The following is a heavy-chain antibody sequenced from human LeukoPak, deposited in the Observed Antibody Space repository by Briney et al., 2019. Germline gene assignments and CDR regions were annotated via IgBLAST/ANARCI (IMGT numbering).Heavy chain of an antibody. CDR2: IKQDGNKK. CDR1: GFTFSTYW. Sequence: GGSLRLSCAASGFTFSTYWMSWVRQAPGKGLEWVARIKQDGNKKYYVDSVKGRFTISRDNAKNSLYLQMNSLRAEDTAVYYCATDGDYDWNYKSGFDYWGQGTLVTVSS. V-gene: IGHV3-7*01. J-gene: IGHJ4*02. D-gene: IGHD1-7*01. CDR3: ATDGDYDWNYKSGFDY.